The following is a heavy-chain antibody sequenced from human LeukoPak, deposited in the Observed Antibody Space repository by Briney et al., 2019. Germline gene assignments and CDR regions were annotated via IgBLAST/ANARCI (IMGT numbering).Heavy chain of an antibody. CDR2: ISGSGGST. Sequence: GGSLRLSCAASGFTFSSYAMSWVRQAPGKGLEWVSAISGSGGSTYYADSVKGRFTISRDNSKNTLYLQMNSLRAEDTAVYYCAKDTRIAVAGNPFDYWGQGTLVTVSS. V-gene: IGHV3-23*01. J-gene: IGHJ4*02. D-gene: IGHD6-19*01. CDR3: AKDTRIAVAGNPFDY. CDR1: GFTFSSYA.